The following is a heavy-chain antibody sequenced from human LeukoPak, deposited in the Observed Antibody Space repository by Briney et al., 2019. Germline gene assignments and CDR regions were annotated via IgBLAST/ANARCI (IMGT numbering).Heavy chain of an antibody. J-gene: IGHJ4*02. D-gene: IGHD2-21*01. CDR1: GFTFRSHA. CDR3: AKDFRIGYSAHFDF. V-gene: IGHV3-23*01. Sequence: GGSLRLSCVGSGFTFRSHAMSWVRQAPEKGLEFVSGIYENGGTTYYADSVKGRFSISRDNSKNTLYLQMDSLRGEDTAVYYCAKDFRIGYSAHFDFWGQGALVTVSS. CDR2: IYENGGTT.